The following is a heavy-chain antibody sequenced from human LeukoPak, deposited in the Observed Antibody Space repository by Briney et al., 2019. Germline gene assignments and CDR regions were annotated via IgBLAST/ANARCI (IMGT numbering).Heavy chain of an antibody. CDR3: ARVPGDFWSGYYPFDY. CDR2: ISSSSKYI. V-gene: IGHV3-21*01. Sequence: GGSLRLSCAASGFTFSSYSMNWVRQAPGKGLEWVSYISSSSKYIYYADSVKGRFTISRDNAKNSLYLQMNSLRAEDTAVYYCARVPGDFWSGYYPFDYWGQGTLVTVSS. CDR1: GFTFSSYS. J-gene: IGHJ4*02. D-gene: IGHD3-3*01.